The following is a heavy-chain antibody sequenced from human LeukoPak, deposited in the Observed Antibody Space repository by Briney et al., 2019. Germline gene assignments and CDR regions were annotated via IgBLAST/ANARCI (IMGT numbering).Heavy chain of an antibody. CDR2: IYSGGST. CDR3: ARGATVTTDYFDY. D-gene: IGHD4-17*01. CDR1: GFTFSDYY. Sequence: GGSLRLSCAASGFTFSDYYMSWIRQAPGKGLEWVSVIYSGGSTYYADSVKGRFTISRDNSKNTLYLQMNSLRAEDTAVYYCARGATVTTDYFDYWGQGTLVTVSS. V-gene: IGHV3-53*01. J-gene: IGHJ4*02.